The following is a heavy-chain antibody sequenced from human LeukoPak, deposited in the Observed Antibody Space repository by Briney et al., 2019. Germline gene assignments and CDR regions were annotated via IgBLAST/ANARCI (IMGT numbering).Heavy chain of an antibody. V-gene: IGHV1-24*01. D-gene: IGHD6-13*01. CDR1: GYTLTELS. J-gene: IGHJ4*02. Sequence: ASVKVSCKVSGYTLTELSMHWVRQAPGKGLEWMGGFDPEDGETIYAQKFQGRVTITADKSASTGYMELSSLRSEDTAVYYCARVMSGSSFDYWGQGTLVTVSS. CDR3: ARVMSGSSFDY. CDR2: FDPEDGET.